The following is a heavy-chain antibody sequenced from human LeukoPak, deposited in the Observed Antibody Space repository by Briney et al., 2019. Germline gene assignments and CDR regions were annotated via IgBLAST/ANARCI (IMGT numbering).Heavy chain of an antibody. CDR2: ISGSGGST. CDR1: GFTFSSYA. J-gene: IGHJ4*02. CDR3: AKDKGKTTVTPDYYFDY. Sequence: GGSLRLSCAASGFTFSSYAMSWVRQAPGKGLEWVSAISGSGGSTYYADSVKGRFTISRDNSKNTLYLQMNSLRAEDTAVYYCAKDKGKTTVTPDYYFDYWGQGTLVTVSS. V-gene: IGHV3-23*01. D-gene: IGHD4-17*01.